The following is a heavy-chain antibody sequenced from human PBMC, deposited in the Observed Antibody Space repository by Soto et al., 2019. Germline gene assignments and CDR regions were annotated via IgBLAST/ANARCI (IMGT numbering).Heavy chain of an antibody. V-gene: IGHV1-69*06. J-gene: IGHJ6*02. Sequence: SVKVSCKTSGGTFSSYAINWVRQAPGQGLVWMGGIVPLYRTTNYAQKFQGRVTITADTSTYTVYMELSELRSGDTAVYYCARGGYSSTWSNLLDRSGLEVWGQGTTVTVSS. CDR3: ARGGYSSTWSNLLDRSGLEV. CDR2: IVPLYRTT. D-gene: IGHD6-13*01. CDR1: GGTFSSYA.